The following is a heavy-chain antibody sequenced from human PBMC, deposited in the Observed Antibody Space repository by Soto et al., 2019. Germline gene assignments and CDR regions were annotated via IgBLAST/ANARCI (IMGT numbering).Heavy chain of an antibody. V-gene: IGHV4-39*01. CDR3: ARRPAVGYCSGGSCLGDYYYGMDV. CDR1: GGSISSSSYY. Sequence: SETLSLTCTVSGGSISSSSYYWGWIRQPPGKGLEWIGSIYYSGSTYYNPSLKSRVTISVDTSKNQFSLKLSSVTAADTAVYYCARRPAVGYCSGGSCLGDYYYGMDVWGQGTTVTVSS. CDR2: IYYSGST. D-gene: IGHD2-15*01. J-gene: IGHJ6*02.